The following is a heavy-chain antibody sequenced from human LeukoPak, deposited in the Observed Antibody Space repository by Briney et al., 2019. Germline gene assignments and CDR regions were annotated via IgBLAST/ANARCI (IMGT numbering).Heavy chain of an antibody. CDR3: AKDSGSYYFYFDY. D-gene: IGHD3-10*01. CDR2: ILSDGGSK. V-gene: IGHV3-33*06. CDR1: GFTFSTYA. Sequence: GGSLRLSCAASGFTFSTYAMHWVRQAPGKGLEWVAIILSDGGSKDYADSVKGRFTISRDNSRNTMYLQMNSLRAEDTAVYYCAKDSGSYYFYFDYWGQGTLVTVSS. J-gene: IGHJ4*02.